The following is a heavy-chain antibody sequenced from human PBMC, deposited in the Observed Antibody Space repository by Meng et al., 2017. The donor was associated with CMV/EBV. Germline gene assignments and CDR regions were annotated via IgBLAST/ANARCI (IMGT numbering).Heavy chain of an antibody. CDR1: GFTFSSYS. J-gene: IGHJ4*02. V-gene: IGHV3-66*02. D-gene: IGHD3-16*01. Sequence: GGSLRLSCAASGFTFSSYSMNWVRQAPGKGLEWVSVIYSGGSTYYADSVKGRFTISRDNSKNTLYLQMNSLRAEDTAVYYCARGGYDLDYWGQGTLVTVSS. CDR3: ARGGYDLDY. CDR2: IYSGGST.